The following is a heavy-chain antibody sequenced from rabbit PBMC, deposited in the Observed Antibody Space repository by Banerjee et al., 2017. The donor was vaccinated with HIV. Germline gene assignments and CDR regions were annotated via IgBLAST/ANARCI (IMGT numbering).Heavy chain of an antibody. CDR3: ARGLTSLVSWNFNL. J-gene: IGHJ4*01. CDR2: INAVTGKH. Sequence: QEQAKDTGGGLVQPGGSLTLSCKASGFDFSAYTFMCWFRQAPGKGLEWIACINAVTGKHVSASWAEGRFAITRASSTTVTLQMTSLSAADTAPYFCARGLTSLVSWNFNLWGPGTLFSVS. D-gene: IGHD1-1*01. CDR1: GFDFSAYTF. V-gene: IGHV1S45*01.